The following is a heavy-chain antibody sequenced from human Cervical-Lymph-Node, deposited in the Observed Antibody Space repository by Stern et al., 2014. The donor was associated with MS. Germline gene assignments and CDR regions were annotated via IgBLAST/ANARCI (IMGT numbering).Heavy chain of an antibody. J-gene: IGHJ2*01. D-gene: IGHD3-22*01. CDR1: GFTFDDYA. V-gene: IGHV3-9*01. Sequence: EVQLVESVGGLVQLGRSLRLSCAASGFTFDDYAMHWVRPAPGKGLEWVSGVSWNSGSIGYADSVKGRFTISRDNAKNSLYLQMNSLRAEDTALYYCAKDIKGYYYSSGYGHWYFDLWVRCTLVTVSS. CDR2: VSWNSGSI. CDR3: AKDIKGYYYSSGYGHWYFDL.